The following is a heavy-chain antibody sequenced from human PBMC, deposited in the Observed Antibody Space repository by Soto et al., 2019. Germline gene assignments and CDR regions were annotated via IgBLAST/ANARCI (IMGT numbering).Heavy chain of an antibody. CDR1: GFILSNYA. D-gene: IGHD3-9*01. Sequence: GGSLRLSCTASGFILSNYAMNWVRRAPGKGLEWVSTLSKDGANEHYADPVKGRFTISRDGSKNTLYLQMNSLRAEDTAMYYCAKDPSTGSADYWGQGTQVTVSS. CDR2: LSKDGANE. J-gene: IGHJ4*02. V-gene: IGHV3-23*01. CDR3: AKDPSTGSADY.